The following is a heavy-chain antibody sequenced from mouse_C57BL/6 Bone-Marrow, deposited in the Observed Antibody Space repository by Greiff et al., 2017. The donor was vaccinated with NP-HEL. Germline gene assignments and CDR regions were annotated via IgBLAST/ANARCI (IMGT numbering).Heavy chain of an antibody. J-gene: IGHJ3*01. V-gene: IGHV1-82*01. Sequence: VQLQQSGPELVKPGASVKISCKASGYAFSSSWMNWVKQRPGKGLEWIGRIYPGDGDTNYNGKSKGKATLTADKSSSTAYMQLSSLTSEDSAVYFCARSPNWGQGTLVTVSA. CDR3: ARSPN. CDR2: IYPGDGDT. CDR1: GYAFSSSW.